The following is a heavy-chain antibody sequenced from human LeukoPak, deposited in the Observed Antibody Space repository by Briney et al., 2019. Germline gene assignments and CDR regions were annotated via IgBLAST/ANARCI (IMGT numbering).Heavy chain of an antibody. V-gene: IGHV3-66*02. J-gene: IGHJ4*02. CDR3: ARDVKQLGVDY. D-gene: IGHD6-13*01. Sequence: GGSLRLSCAASGFTVSSNYMSWVRQAPGKGLEWVSVIYSGGGTYYADSVKGRFTISRDNSKNTLYLQMNSLRAEDTAVYYCARDVKQLGVDYWGQGTLVTVSP. CDR1: GFTVSSNY. CDR2: IYSGGGT.